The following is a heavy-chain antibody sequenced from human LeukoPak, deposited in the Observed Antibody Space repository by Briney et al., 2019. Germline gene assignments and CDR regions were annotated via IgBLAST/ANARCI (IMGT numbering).Heavy chain of an antibody. CDR1: GYTFTGYY. Sequence: ASVKVSCKASGYTFTGYYMHWVRQAPGQGLEWMGWINPNSGGTNYAQKFQGRVIMTRDTSISTAYMELSRLRSDDTAVYYCARDPSTAAAGTAPYYMDVWGKGTTVTVSS. CDR3: ARDPSTAAAGTAPYYMDV. J-gene: IGHJ6*03. V-gene: IGHV1-2*02. D-gene: IGHD6-13*01. CDR2: INPNSGGT.